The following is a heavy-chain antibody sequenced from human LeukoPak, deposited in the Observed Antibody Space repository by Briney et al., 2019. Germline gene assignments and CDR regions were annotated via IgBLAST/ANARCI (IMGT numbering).Heavy chain of an antibody. D-gene: IGHD5-12*01. V-gene: IGHV3-11*04. CDR1: GFTFSDYY. CDR2: ISSSSSTI. CDR3: ARVKGYSGYDTDFDY. J-gene: IGHJ4*02. Sequence: PGGSLRLSCAASGFTFSDYYMSWIRQAPGKGLEWVSYISSSSSTIYYADSVKGRFTISRDNAKNSLYLQMNSLRAEDTAVYYCARVKGYSGYDTDFDYWGQGTLVTVSS.